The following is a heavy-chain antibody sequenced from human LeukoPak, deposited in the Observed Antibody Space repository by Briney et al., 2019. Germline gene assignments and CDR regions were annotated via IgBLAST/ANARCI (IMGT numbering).Heavy chain of an antibody. J-gene: IGHJ3*02. CDR2: ISAYNGNT. Sequence: ASVKVSCKASGYTFTSYGISWVRQAPGQGLEWMGWISAYNGNTNYAQKLQGRVTMTTDTSTSTAYMELRSLRSDDTAVYYCAREIYSPNSYYYDSSGQINAFDIWGQGTMVTVSS. D-gene: IGHD3-22*01. CDR3: AREIYSPNSYYYDSSGQINAFDI. CDR1: GYTFTSYG. V-gene: IGHV1-18*01.